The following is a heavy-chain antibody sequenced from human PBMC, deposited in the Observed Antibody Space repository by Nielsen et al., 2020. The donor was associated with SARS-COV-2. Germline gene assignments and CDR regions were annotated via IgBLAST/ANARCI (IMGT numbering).Heavy chain of an antibody. Sequence: SETLSLTCTVSGDSITSGGSHWSWIRHHPSRGLEWLGFTSYDGHTYSNPSLESRLIISVDTSENQFSLRLNSVTAADTAIYFCARGASWFYPCGQGTRVTVSS. V-gene: IGHV4-31*03. CDR2: TSYDGHT. CDR3: ARGASWFYP. J-gene: IGHJ5*02. CDR1: GDSITSGGSH.